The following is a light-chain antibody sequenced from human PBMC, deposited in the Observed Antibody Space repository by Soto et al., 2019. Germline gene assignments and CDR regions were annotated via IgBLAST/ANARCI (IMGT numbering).Light chain of an antibody. V-gene: IGKV4-1*01. Sequence: DIVMTQSPDSLAVSLGERATLNCKSTQSLFYSSTNKNYLAWYQQKPGQPPKLLIYWASTRESGVPDRFSGSGSGTDFTLTISSLQAEDVAVYYCQQCYTSPYTFDQGSKLEIK. CDR3: QQCYTSPYT. CDR1: QSLFYSSTNKNY. J-gene: IGKJ2*01. CDR2: WAS.